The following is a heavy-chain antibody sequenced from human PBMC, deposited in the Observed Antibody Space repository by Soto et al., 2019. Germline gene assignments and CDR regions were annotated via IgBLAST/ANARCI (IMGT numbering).Heavy chain of an antibody. CDR3: VKDGSSGWPYYYGMDV. CDR2: ISYDGSNK. V-gene: IGHV3-30*18. CDR1: GFTFSSYG. D-gene: IGHD6-19*01. Sequence: HPGGSLRLSCAASGFTFSSYGMLWVRQAPGKGLEWVAVISYDGSNKYYADSLKGRFTVSRDNSKNTLYLQMSSLRAEDTAVYYCVKDGSSGWPYYYGMDVWGQGTTVTVSS. J-gene: IGHJ6*02.